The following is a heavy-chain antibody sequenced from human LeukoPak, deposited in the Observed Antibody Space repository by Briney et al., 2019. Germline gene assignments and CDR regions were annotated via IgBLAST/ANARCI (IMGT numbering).Heavy chain of an antibody. CDR1: GYTFTIYG. CDR3: ARGKSSRPDYYYYGMDV. J-gene: IGHJ6*04. Sequence: GASVKVSFKASGYTFTIYGISWVGQAPGQGREWMGWISAYNGNTNYPQKLQGRFTMTTDTSTSTAYMELRSLRSDDTAVYYCARGKSSRPDYYYYGMDVWGKGTTVTVSS. CDR2: ISAYNGNT. V-gene: IGHV1-18*04. D-gene: IGHD2-2*01.